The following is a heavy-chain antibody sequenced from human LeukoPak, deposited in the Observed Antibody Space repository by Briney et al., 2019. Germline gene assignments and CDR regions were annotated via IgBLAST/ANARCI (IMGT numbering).Heavy chain of an antibody. CDR3: ARGGIAAANWFDP. J-gene: IGHJ5*02. CDR1: GGSISSSSYY. V-gene: IGHV4-39*07. D-gene: IGHD6-13*01. CDR2: INHSGST. Sequence: SETLSLTCTVSGGSISSSSYYWGWIRQPPGKGLEWIGEINHSGSTNYNPSLKSRVTISVDTSKNQFSLKLSSVTAADTAVYYCARGGIAAANWFDPWGQGTLVTVSS.